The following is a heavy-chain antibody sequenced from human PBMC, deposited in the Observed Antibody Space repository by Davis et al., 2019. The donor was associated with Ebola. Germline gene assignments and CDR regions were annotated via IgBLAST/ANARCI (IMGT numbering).Heavy chain of an antibody. CDR1: GYTFTSYG. J-gene: IGHJ5*02. CDR2: ISAYNGNT. D-gene: IGHD4-17*01. CDR3: AREQGTVTTAWFDP. Sequence: ASVTVSCKASGYTFTSYGISWVRQAPGQGLEWMGWISAYNGNTNDAQKLQGRVTMTTDTSTSTAYMELRSLRSDDTAVYYCAREQGTVTTAWFDPWGQGTLVTVSS. V-gene: IGHV1-18*01.